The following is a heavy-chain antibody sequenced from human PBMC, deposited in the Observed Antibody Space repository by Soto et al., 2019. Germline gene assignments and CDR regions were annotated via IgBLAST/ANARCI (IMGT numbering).Heavy chain of an antibody. CDR2: INAGNGNT. CDR1: GYTFTSYA. Sequence: ASVKVSCKASGYTFTSYAMHWVRQAPGQRLEWMGWINAGNGNTKYSQKFQGRVTITRDTSASTAYMELSSLRSEDTAVYYCAIRLPYYDFWSGYYPDYWGQGTLVTVSS. CDR3: AIRLPYYDFWSGYYPDY. J-gene: IGHJ4*02. V-gene: IGHV1-3*01. D-gene: IGHD3-3*01.